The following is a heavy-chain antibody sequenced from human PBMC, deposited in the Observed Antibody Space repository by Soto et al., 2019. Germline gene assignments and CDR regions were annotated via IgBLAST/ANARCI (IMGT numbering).Heavy chain of an antibody. CDR2: IIPVLGPA. D-gene: IGHD6-25*01. V-gene: IGHV1-69*06. J-gene: IGHJ4*02. CDR1: GVTYNTFA. CDR3: VRAAKRYFDY. Sequence: QVQLVQSGAEVRKPGSSVKVSCKASGVTYNTFAVSWVRQAPGQGLEWMGGIIPVLGPAFYAQKFQGRVTITADKSTSTAYLELTSLRSEDTPVYYCVRAAKRYFDYWGQGTLVTVSS.